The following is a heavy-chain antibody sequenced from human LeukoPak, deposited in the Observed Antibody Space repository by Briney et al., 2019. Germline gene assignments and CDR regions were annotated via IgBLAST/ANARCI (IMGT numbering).Heavy chain of an antibody. CDR2: FSWDSGSI. D-gene: IGHD3-3*01. Sequence: GGSLSFSCAASGVSFDDYAMDWVRKAPGKGLGWVLGFSWDSGSIGYADSGEGRFTISRDNSKNSLYLQTNRLRAEGMALYYCAKGFWSGYRFDYSGEGTLVTVSS. J-gene: IGHJ4*02. CDR3: AKGFWSGYRFDY. V-gene: IGHV3-9*03. CDR1: GVSFDDYA.